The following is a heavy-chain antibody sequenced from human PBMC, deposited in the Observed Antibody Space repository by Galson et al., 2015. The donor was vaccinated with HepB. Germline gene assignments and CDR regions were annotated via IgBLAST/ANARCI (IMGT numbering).Heavy chain of an antibody. V-gene: IGHV3-23*01. CDR1: GLTFNSYA. CDR3: AKVSGSFHTMISKETPYYYYRGMDV. J-gene: IGHJ6*02. CDR2: ITGDGGST. D-gene: IGHD3-10*01. Sequence: SLRLSCAASGLTFNSYAMTWVRQAPGRGLQWVAAITGDGGSTYYADSVEGRFTISRDNSKNTLYLQMNSLRAEDTAMYYCAKVSGSFHTMISKETPYYYYRGMDVWGQGTTVTVSS.